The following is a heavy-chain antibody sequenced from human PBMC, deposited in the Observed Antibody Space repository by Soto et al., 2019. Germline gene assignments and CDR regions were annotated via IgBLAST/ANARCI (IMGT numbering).Heavy chain of an antibody. J-gene: IGHJ4*02. CDR2: LSGSGSST. CDR3: AKGILLNFDY. V-gene: IGHV3-23*01. CDR1: GFTFSSYA. Sequence: PGGSLRLSCAASGFTFSSYAMSWVRQAPGKGLEWVSGLSGSGSSTYYADSVKGRFTISRDSSKNTLYLQMNLRAEDTAVYYCAKGILLNFDYWGQGTLVTVSS.